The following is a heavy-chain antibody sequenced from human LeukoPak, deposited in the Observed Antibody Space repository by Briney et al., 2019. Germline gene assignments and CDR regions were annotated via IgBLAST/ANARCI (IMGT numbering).Heavy chain of an antibody. CDR1: GYTFTGYY. J-gene: IGHJ4*02. V-gene: IGHV1-2*02. CDR2: INPNSGGT. D-gene: IGHD1-26*01. Sequence: ASVKVSCKASGYTFTGYYMHWVRQAPGQGLEWMGWINPNSGGTNYAQKFQGRVTMTRDTSISTAYMELSRLRSDDTAVYYCARAKWELPVFDYWGQGTLVAVSS. CDR3: ARAKWELPVFDY.